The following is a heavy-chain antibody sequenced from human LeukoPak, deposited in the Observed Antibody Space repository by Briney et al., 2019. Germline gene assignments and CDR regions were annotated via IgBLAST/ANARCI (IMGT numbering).Heavy chain of an antibody. Sequence: GESLKISCKGSGYSFTSYWIGWVRQMPGKRLERMGIIYPGDSDTRYSPSFQGQVTISADKSISTAYLQWSSLKASDTAMYYCARRGPAGYYSLNYFDYWGQGTLVTVSS. CDR3: ARRGPAGYYSLNYFDY. D-gene: IGHD3-9*01. CDR1: GYSFTSYW. CDR2: IYPGDSDT. J-gene: IGHJ4*02. V-gene: IGHV5-51*01.